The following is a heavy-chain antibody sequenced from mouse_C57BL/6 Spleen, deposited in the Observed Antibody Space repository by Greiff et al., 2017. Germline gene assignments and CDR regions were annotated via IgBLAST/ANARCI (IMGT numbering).Heavy chain of an antibody. CDR3: ARTSYCGSSYGYFDV. Sequence: QVQLKESGPGILQPSQTLSLTCSFSGFSLSTFGMGVGWIRQPSGKGLEWLAHIWWDDDKYYNPALESRLTISKDTSKNQVFLKIANVDTADTATYNGARTSYCGSSYGYFDVWGTGTTVTVSS. J-gene: IGHJ1*03. CDR1: GFSLSTFGMG. V-gene: IGHV8-8*01. CDR2: IWWDDDK. D-gene: IGHD1-1*01.